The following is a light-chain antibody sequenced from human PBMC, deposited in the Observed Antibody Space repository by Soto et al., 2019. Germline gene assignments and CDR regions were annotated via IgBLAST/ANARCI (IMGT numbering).Light chain of an antibody. CDR3: QQYGSSPRIT. J-gene: IGKJ5*01. Sequence: IVLTHSPGTLPFSPGEIATLSFRASQSVSSYLAWYQQKPFQAPRLLIYDASNRATGIPARFSGSGSGTDFTLPISSLEPEDFAVYYCQQYGSSPRITFGQGTRLEI. CDR2: DAS. V-gene: IGKV3-20*01. CDR1: QSVSSY.